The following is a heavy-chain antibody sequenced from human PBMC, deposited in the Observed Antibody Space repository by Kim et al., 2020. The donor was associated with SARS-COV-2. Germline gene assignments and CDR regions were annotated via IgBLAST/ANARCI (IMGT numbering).Heavy chain of an antibody. V-gene: IGHV4-39*01. CDR3: ARPNCSGGSCSWDY. J-gene: IGHJ4*02. Sequence: NPSRKSRVTISVDTSKNQFSLKLSSVTAADTAVYYCARPNCSGGSCSWDYWGQGTLVTVSS. D-gene: IGHD2-15*01.